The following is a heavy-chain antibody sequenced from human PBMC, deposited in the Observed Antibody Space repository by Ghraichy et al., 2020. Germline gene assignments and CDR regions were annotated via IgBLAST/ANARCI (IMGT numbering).Heavy chain of an antibody. CDR1: GFTFSTYA. D-gene: IGHD5-18*01. Sequence: GGSLRLSCSASGFTFSTYAIHWVRQAPGKAPEYISTISSNGDVTYYADSVKDRCTIARDNSQDTVYLQLRSLRSEDTAMYYCVKDASRSGYSYGPLDYWGQGNLVTVSA. V-gene: IGHV3-64D*06. CDR2: ISSNGDVT. J-gene: IGHJ4*02. CDR3: VKDASRSGYSYGPLDY.